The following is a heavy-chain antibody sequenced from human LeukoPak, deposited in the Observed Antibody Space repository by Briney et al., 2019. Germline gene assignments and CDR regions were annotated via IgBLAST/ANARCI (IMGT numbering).Heavy chain of an antibody. J-gene: IGHJ4*02. CDR3: AGGSSSGLLDY. CDR1: GFTFSSYW. V-gene: IGHV3-7*04. Sequence: GGSLRLSCAASGFTFSSYWMSWVRQAPGKGLEWVANIKQGGSEKYYVDSVKGRFTISRDNAKNSLYLQTNSLRAEDTAVYYCAGGSSSGLLDYWGQGTLVTVSS. CDR2: IKQGGSEK. D-gene: IGHD6-6*01.